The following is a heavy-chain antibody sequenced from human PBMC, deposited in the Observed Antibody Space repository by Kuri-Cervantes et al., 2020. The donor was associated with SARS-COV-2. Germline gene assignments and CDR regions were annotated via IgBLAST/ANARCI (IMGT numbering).Heavy chain of an antibody. CDR2: ISSNGGST. V-gene: IGHV3-64D*09. D-gene: IGHD3-10*01. Sequence: ESLKISCAVSGFTFSTSAMHWVRQAPGKGLEYVSAISSNGGSTYYADSVKGRFTISRDNSKNTLYLQMSSLRAEDTAVYYCVKDLGITMVRGVIIDYYYYGMDVWGQGTTVTVSS. CDR1: GFTFSTSA. CDR3: VKDLGITMVRGVIIDYYYYGMDV. J-gene: IGHJ6*02.